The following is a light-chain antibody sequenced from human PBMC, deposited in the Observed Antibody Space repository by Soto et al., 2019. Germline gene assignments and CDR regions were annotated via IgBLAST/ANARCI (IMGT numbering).Light chain of an antibody. CDR1: QSVSSSY. Sequence: EIVLTQSPCTLSLSPGERVTLSCRASQSVSSSYLGWYQQKPGQAPRLLIYGASNRATGIPDRFSGSGSGTDFTLTISRLEPEDFAVYYCQRYGSSPPYAFGQGTKLEVK. CDR2: GAS. V-gene: IGKV3-20*01. CDR3: QRYGSSPPYA. J-gene: IGKJ2*01.